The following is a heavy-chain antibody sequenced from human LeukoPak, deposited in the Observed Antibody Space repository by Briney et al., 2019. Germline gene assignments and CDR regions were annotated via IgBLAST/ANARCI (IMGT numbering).Heavy chain of an antibody. J-gene: IGHJ4*02. CDR3: ARGKDLVRGVIDY. V-gene: IGHV3-33*07. D-gene: IGHD3-10*01. CDR2: IWNHGSQK. CDR1: GFPFSQFD. Sequence: LPGGPLRLSCGASGFPFSQFDMSWVRQAPGKWLYGSPRIWNHGSQKYSADSVKGRFTISRDNSKNTLYLQMNSLRAEDTAVYYCARGKDLVRGVIDYWGQGTLVTVSS.